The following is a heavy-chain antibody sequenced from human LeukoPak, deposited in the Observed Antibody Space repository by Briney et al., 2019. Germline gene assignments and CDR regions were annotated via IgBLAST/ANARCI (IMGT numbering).Heavy chain of an antibody. V-gene: IGHV4-39*01. CDR2: IHYSGNT. J-gene: IGHJ4*02. CDR3: ARVGRFPDY. Sequence: PSETLSLTCTVSGGSTSSSNFYWGWIRQPPGMGLEWIGGIHYSGNTYYNPSLKSRVTISIDTSKNQFSLKLSSVTAADTAVYYCARVGRFPDYWGQGTLVTVSS. CDR1: GGSTSSSNFY.